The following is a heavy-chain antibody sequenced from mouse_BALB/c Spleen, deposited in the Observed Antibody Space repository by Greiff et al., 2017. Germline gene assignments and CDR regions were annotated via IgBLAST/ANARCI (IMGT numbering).Heavy chain of an antibody. D-gene: IGHD1-1*01. J-gene: IGHJ3*01. CDR3: ARAYYGSSYVFAY. Sequence: EVQLQQSGPELVKPGASVKMSCKASGYTFTSYVMHWVKQKPGQGLEWIGYINPYNDGTKYNEKFKGKATLTSDKSSSTAYLQLSSLTSEDTAVYHCARAYYGSSYVFAYWGQGTLVTVSA. CDR2: INPYNDGT. V-gene: IGHV1-14*01. CDR1: GYTFTSYV.